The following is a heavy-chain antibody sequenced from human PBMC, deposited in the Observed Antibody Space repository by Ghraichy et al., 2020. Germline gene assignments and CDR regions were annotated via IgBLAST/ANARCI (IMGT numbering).Heavy chain of an antibody. CDR1: GYSFTDYW. V-gene: IGHV5-51*01. J-gene: IGHJ4*02. CDR3: ARQGKDGYRVVDY. Sequence: GESLNISCKVSGYSFTDYWIGWVRQMPGKGLEWMGNIYPGDSDTIHSPSFQGQVTISADRSITTAYLQWSSLKASDTAMYYCARQGKDGYRVVDYWGQGTLVTVSS. CDR2: IYPGDSDT. D-gene: IGHD5-24*01.